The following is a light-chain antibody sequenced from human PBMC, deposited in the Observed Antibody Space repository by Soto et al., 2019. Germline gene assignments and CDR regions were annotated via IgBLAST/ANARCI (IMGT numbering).Light chain of an antibody. V-gene: IGLV2-14*01. CDR2: EVT. CDR3: SSYTTTSTYV. Sequence: QSALTQPRSVSGSPGQSVTISCTGTSSDVGGYNYVSWYQQHPDKAPRFMIYEVTNRPSGVSHRFSGSKSGNTASLTISGLQAEDEADYYCSSYTTTSTYVFGTGTKLTVL. J-gene: IGLJ1*01. CDR1: SSDVGGYNY.